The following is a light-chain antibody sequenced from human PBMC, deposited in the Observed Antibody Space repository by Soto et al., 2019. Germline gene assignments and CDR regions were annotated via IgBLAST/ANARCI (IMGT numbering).Light chain of an antibody. CDR1: QSVSTNY. V-gene: IGKV3-20*01. J-gene: IGKJ1*01. CDR2: GAS. CDR3: QEYGSSRT. Sequence: EIVLTQSPGTLSLSPGERATLSCRASQSVSTNYVAWYQQKPAQAPRLLIYGASSRATGIPDRFSGSGSGTDFTLTISRLEPGDFAVYYCQEYGSSRTFGQGTKVETK.